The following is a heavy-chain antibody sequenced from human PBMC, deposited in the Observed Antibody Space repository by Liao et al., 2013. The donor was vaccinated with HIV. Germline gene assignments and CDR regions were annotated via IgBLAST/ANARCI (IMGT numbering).Heavy chain of an antibody. CDR3: ARYYDILTAYYPNCYFDY. CDR2: IYYSGST. CDR1: GGSISSSSYY. D-gene: IGHD3-9*01. V-gene: IGHV4-39*07. J-gene: IGHJ4*02. Sequence: QLQLQESGPGLVKPSETLSLTCTVSGGSISSSSYYWGWIRQPPGKGLEWIGSIYYSGSTYYNPSLKSRVTISVDTSKNQFSLKLRSLTAADTAVYYCARYYDILTAYYPNCYFDYWAREPWSPSPQ.